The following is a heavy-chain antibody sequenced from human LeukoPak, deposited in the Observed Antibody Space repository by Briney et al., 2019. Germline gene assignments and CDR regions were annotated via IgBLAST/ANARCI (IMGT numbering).Heavy chain of an antibody. CDR2: IRFDGSNK. CDR1: GFTFNNYG. Sequence: GGSLRLSCAASGFTFNNYGTHWVRQAPGKGLEWVAFIRFDGSNKDYGDSVKGRFTISRDNPKNTLYMQMNSLRAEDTAVDYCAKDNGYGGSYYFMDVWGKGTTVTVSS. CDR3: AKDNGYGGSYYFMDV. V-gene: IGHV3-30*02. J-gene: IGHJ6*03. D-gene: IGHD5-12*01.